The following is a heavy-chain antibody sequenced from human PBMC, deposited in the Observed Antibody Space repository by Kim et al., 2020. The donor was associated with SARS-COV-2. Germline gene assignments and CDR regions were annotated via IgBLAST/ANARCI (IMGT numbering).Heavy chain of an antibody. V-gene: IGHV3-74*01. CDR2: VSNT. Sequence: VSNTTSPDSVKSRFTISRDHAKRTLYLQMHSLSAEDTAVYYCAIYWGPGYWGQGTLVTVSS. J-gene: IGHJ4*02. D-gene: IGHD2-21*01. CDR3: AIYWGPGY.